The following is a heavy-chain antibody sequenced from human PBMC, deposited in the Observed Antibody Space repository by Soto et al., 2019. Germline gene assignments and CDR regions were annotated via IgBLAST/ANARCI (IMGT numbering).Heavy chain of an antibody. V-gene: IGHV5-51*01. CDR1: GYSFTSYW. CDR3: ARLADYYDSSGYSRGGGSWFDP. J-gene: IGHJ5*02. CDR2: IYPGDSGS. D-gene: IGHD3-22*01. Sequence: GESLKISCKGSGYSFTSYWIGWVRQMPGKGLEWMGIIYPGDSGSRYSPSFQGQVTISADKSISTAYLQWSSLKASDTAMYYCARLADYYDSSGYSRGGGSWFDPWGQGTLVTVSS.